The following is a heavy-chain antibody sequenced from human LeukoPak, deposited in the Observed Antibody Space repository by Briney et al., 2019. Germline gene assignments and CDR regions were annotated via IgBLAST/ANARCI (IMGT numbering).Heavy chain of an antibody. CDR3: ARATDPQDYYFDY. V-gene: IGHV3-48*03. D-gene: IGHD4-11*01. CDR1: GFTFSSYE. J-gene: IGHJ4*02. Sequence: GGPLRLSCAASGFTFSSYEMNWVRQAPGKGLEWVSYISSSGSTIYYADSVKGRFTISRDNAKNSLYLQMNSLRAEDTAVYYCARATDPQDYYFDYWGQGTLVTVSS. CDR2: ISSSGSTI.